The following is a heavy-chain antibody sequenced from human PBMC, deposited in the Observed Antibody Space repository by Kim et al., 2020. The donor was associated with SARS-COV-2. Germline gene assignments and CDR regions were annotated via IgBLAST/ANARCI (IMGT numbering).Heavy chain of an antibody. V-gene: IGHV3-53*05. J-gene: IGHJ4*02. D-gene: IGHD1-1*01. CDR2: ISRDGSA. CDR1: GFSVSSNF. Sequence: GGSLRLSCEASGFSVSSNFMAWVRQAPGKGLESVAFISRDGSADYADSVKGRFTISRDSSKSTLYLQMTSLRPEDTAVYYCAREERGLWNIGYFTNWGQGTLVTVSS. CDR3: AREERGLWNIGYFTN.